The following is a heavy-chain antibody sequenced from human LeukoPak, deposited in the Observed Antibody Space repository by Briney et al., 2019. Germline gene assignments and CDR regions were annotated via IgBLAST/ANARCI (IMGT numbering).Heavy chain of an antibody. Sequence: GGSLRLSCAASGFTFSSYAMSWVRQAPGKGLEWVSAISGSGGSTYYADSVKGRFTISRDNSKNTLYLQMNSLRAEDTAVYYCAKDPRYSSGWSEFDPWGLGTLVTVSS. J-gene: IGHJ5*02. CDR2: ISGSGGST. D-gene: IGHD6-19*01. CDR1: GFTFSSYA. CDR3: AKDPRYSSGWSEFDP. V-gene: IGHV3-23*01.